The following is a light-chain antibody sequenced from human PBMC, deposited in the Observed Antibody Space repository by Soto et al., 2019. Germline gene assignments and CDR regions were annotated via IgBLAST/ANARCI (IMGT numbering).Light chain of an antibody. V-gene: IGKV1-5*01. CDR2: SAS. Sequence: IQLTQSPSSLSASVGDRVTIACRASESISDYLNWYQHKPGEAPKVLVYSASTLRGGVPSRFSGTGSGTEFTLTISSLQPDDFATYYCQQYNSYSPTFGPGTKVDIK. J-gene: IGKJ3*01. CDR1: ESISDY. CDR3: QQYNSYSPT.